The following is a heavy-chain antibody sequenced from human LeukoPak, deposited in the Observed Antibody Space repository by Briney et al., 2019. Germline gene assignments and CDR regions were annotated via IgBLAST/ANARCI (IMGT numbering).Heavy chain of an antibody. V-gene: IGHV5-51*01. D-gene: IGHD1-1*01. CDR3: ATVGTTGTRWFDP. Sequence: GESLKISCKGSGYSFTNYWIGWVRQMPGKGLEWMGIIYPGDSDTRYSPSLQGQVTISVDKSISTAYLQWSSLKTSDTAIYYCATVGTTGTRWFDPWGQGTLVTVSS. CDR2: IYPGDSDT. CDR1: GYSFTNYW. J-gene: IGHJ5*02.